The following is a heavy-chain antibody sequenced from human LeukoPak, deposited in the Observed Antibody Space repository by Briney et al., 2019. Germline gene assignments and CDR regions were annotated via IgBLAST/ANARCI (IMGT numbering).Heavy chain of an antibody. CDR1: GGSISSYY. CDR3: ARAGRGYSYGWENDY. D-gene: IGHD5-18*01. CDR2: IYYSGST. Sequence: SETLSLTCTVSGGSISSYYWSWIRQPPGKGLEWIGYIYYSGSTNYNPSLKSRVTISVDTSKNQFSLKLSSVTAADTAVYYCARAGRGYSYGWENDYWGQGTLVTVSS. J-gene: IGHJ4*02. V-gene: IGHV4-59*12.